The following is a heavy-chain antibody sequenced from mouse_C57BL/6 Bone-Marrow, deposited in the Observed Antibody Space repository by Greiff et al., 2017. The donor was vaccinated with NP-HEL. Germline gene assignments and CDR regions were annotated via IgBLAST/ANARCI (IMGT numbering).Heavy chain of an antibody. CDR2: ISNLAYSI. CDR3: ARHRGLRRKDWYFDV. CDR1: GFTFSDYG. D-gene: IGHD2-2*01. J-gene: IGHJ1*03. Sequence: VQLKESGGGLVQPGGSLKLSCAASGFTFSDYGMAWVRQAPRKGPEWVAFISNLAYSIYYADTVTGRFTISRENAKNTLYLEMSSLRSEDTAMYYCARHRGLRRKDWYFDVWGTGTTVTVSS. V-gene: IGHV5-15*01.